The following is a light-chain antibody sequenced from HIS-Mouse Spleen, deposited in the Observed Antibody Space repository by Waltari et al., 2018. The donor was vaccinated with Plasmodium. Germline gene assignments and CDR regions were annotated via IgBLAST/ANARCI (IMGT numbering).Light chain of an antibody. CDR1: SSDVGGYNY. CDR3: CSYAGSYTFV. Sequence: QSALTQPRSVSGSPGQSVTISCTGTSSDVGGYNYVSWYQQHPGKPPKLMIYDVSKGPSMVPCRFSGSKSGNPASLTISGLQAEDEADYYCCSYAGSYTFVFGTGTKVTVL. V-gene: IGLV2-11*01. CDR2: DVS. J-gene: IGLJ1*01.